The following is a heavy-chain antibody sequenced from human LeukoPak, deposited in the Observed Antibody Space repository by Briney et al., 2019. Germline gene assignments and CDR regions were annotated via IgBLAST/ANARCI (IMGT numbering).Heavy chain of an antibody. CDR3: ARAYSGTYGLGYYYMDV. J-gene: IGHJ6*03. CDR1: GFTFSSYG. Sequence: GGSLRLSCAASGFTFSSYGMSWVRQAPGKGLEWVSSISGGGDSTYYADSVKGRFTISRDNAKNSLYLQMNSLRVEDTALYYCARAYSGTYGLGYYYMDVWGKGTTVAISS. CDR2: ISGGGDST. V-gene: IGHV3-23*01. D-gene: IGHD1-26*01.